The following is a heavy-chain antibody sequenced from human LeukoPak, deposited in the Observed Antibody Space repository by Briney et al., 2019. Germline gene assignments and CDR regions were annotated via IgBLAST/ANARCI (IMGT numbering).Heavy chain of an antibody. CDR1: GYRFTSYW. V-gene: IGHV5-51*01. D-gene: IGHD3-22*01. J-gene: IGHJ4*02. Sequence: GESLKISCKGSGYRFTSYWIGWVRRMPGKGLEWMGIIYPGDSDTRYSPSFQGEVTISDDKSISTAYLQWTSLKASDTAMYYCARQYYAYYDSSGYYIDYWGQGTLVTVSS. CDR2: IYPGDSDT. CDR3: ARQYYAYYDSSGYYIDY.